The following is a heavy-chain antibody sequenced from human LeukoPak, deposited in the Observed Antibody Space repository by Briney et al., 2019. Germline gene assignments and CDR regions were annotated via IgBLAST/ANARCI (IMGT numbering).Heavy chain of an antibody. V-gene: IGHV4-4*07. Sequence: SETLSLTCTVSGGSISSYFWNWIRQPAGKGLEWIGRIHSGGSTNYSPSLKSRVSMSVGTSKNQISLKMTSLTAADTAVYYCARDRNTNWFDPWGQGTLVTVSS. CDR2: IHSGGST. CDR3: ARDRNTNWFDP. J-gene: IGHJ5*02. CDR1: GGSISSYF.